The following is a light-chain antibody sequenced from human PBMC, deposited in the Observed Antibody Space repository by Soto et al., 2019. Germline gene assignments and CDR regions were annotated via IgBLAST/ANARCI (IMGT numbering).Light chain of an antibody. Sequence: QSVLTQPASVSGSPGQSITISCTGTSSDVGSYNLVSWYQQHPGKAPKLMIYEVSKRPSGVSNRFSGSKSGNTASLTISGLQAEDESDYYCCSYAGRSTFNVFGTGTNVTVL. CDR1: SSDVGSYNL. CDR2: EVS. CDR3: CSYAGRSTFNV. V-gene: IGLV2-23*02. J-gene: IGLJ1*01.